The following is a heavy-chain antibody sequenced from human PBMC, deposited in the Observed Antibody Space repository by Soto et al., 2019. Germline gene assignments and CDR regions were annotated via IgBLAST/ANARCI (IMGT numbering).Heavy chain of an antibody. D-gene: IGHD6-19*01. CDR1: GYTFTSYG. CDR3: ARYGYSSGWYSIDY. V-gene: IGHV1-18*01. CDR2: ISVYNGNT. Sequence: ASVKVSCKASGYTFTSYGITWVRQAPGQGLEWMGWISVYNGNTKYAQKFQGRVTMTTDTFTSTAYMELRSLRSDDTAVYYCARYGYSSGWYSIDYWGQGTLVTVSS. J-gene: IGHJ4*02.